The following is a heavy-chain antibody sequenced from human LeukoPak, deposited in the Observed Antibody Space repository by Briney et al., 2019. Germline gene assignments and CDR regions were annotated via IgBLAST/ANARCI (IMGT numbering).Heavy chain of an antibody. J-gene: IGHJ6*01. Sequence: SVKVSCKASGGTFSSYAISWVRQAPGQGLEWMGGIIPIFGTANYAQKFQGRVTITTDESTSTAYMELSSLRSEDTAVYYCARGLPNYYGMDVWGQGTTVTVSS. CDR2: IIPIFGTA. CDR1: GGTFSSYA. V-gene: IGHV1-69*05. CDR3: ARGLPNYYGMDV.